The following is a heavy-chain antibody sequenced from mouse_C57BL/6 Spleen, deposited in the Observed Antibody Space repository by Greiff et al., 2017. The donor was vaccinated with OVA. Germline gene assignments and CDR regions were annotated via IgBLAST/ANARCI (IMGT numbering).Heavy chain of an antibody. V-gene: IGHV5-4*01. D-gene: IGHD1-1*01. Sequence: EVHLVESGGGLVKPGGSLKLSCAASGFTFSSYAMSWVRQTPEKRLEWVATISDGGSYTYYPDNVKGRFTISRDNAKNNLYLQMSHLKSEDTAMYYCARAHYYGSSPHWYFDVWGTGTTVTVSS. CDR1: GFTFSSYA. CDR3: ARAHYYGSSPHWYFDV. CDR2: ISDGGSYT. J-gene: IGHJ1*03.